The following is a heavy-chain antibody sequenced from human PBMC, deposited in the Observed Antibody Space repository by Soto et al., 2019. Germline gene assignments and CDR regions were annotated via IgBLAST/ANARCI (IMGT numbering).Heavy chain of an antibody. V-gene: IGHV4-59*07. D-gene: IGHD6-13*01. Sequence: PSDPLSPTSTAPGGSLSTYCWSWLRQPPGKGLEWIGYIYYSGSTNYTPSLKSRVTISVDTSKNQFSLKLSSVTAADTAVYYCARGVGCYSSSWYKDCYYGMDVWGQGTTVT. CDR3: ARGVGCYSSSWYKDCYYGMDV. CDR1: GGSLSTYC. CDR2: IYYSGST. J-gene: IGHJ6*02.